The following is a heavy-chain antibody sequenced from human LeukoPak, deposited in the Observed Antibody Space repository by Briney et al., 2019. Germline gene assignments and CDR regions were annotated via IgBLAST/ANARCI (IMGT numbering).Heavy chain of an antibody. V-gene: IGHV4-59*01. CDR1: GGSISSYH. CDR2: IYYSGST. CDR3: ARDRPHISGAAGLYYGMDV. J-gene: IGHJ6*02. Sequence: SETLSLTCTVSGGSISSYHWSWIRQPPGKGLEWIGYIYYSGSTNYNPSLKSRVTISVDTSKNQFSLKLSSVTAADTAVYYCARDRPHISGAAGLYYGMDVWGQGTTVTVSS. D-gene: IGHD6-13*01.